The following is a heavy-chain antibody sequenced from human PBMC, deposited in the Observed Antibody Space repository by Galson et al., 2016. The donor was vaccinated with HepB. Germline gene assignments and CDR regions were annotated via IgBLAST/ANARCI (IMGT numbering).Heavy chain of an antibody. CDR3: ARDWGFLGGVTQNWFDP. CDR1: GYSFLNYG. V-gene: IGHV1-18*04. D-gene: IGHD3-16*01. J-gene: IGHJ5*02. CDR2: IRTHNGNT. Sequence: SVKVSCKASGYSFLNYGISWVRQAPGQGREWMGRIRTHNGNTNYAQKVQGRVTLTADTSTTTAYMELRSLRPDDTAIYYCARDWGFLGGVTQNWFDPWGQGTLVIVSS.